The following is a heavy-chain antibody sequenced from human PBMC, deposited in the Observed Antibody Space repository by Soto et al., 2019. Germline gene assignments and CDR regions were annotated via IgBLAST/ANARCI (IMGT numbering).Heavy chain of an antibody. Sequence: GGSLRLSCAASGFTFSSYWMHWVRQAPGKGLVWVSRINSDGSSTSYADSVKGRFTISRDNAKNTLYLQMNSLRAEDTAAYYCARDGDTAMAPDYWGQGTLVTVSS. J-gene: IGHJ4*02. CDR2: INSDGSST. V-gene: IGHV3-74*01. CDR1: GFTFSSYW. D-gene: IGHD5-18*01. CDR3: ARDGDTAMAPDY.